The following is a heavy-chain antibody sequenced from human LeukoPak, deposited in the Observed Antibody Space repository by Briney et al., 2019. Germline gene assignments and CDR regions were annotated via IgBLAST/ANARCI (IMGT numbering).Heavy chain of an antibody. V-gene: IGHV3-48*01. D-gene: IGHD3-9*01. CDR3: ARDRFFIKPRMTGVYYYYYYMDV. CDR2: ISSSGSTI. J-gene: IGHJ6*03. Sequence: GGSLRLSCTVSGFTVSSNSWSWVRQAPGKGLEWVSYISSSGSTIYYADSVKGRFTISRDNSKNTLYLQMNSLRAEDTAVYSCARDRFFIKPRMTGVYYYYYYMDVWGKGTTVTVSS. CDR1: GFTVSSNS.